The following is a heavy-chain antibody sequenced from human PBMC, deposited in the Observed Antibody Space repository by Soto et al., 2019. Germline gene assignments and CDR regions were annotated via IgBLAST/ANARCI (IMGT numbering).Heavy chain of an antibody. J-gene: IGHJ4*02. CDR3: VRDRDSSGSLSDY. D-gene: IGHD6-25*01. CDR2: INVYNGRA. Sequence: ASVKVSCKASGYSFTTFGITWVRQAPGQGLEWMGGINVYNGRANYAQKYQGRVAMTTDTSTNTAYMELMNLRPADTAVYYCVRDRDSSGSLSDYWGQGTQVTVSS. CDR1: GYSFTTFG. V-gene: IGHV1-18*01.